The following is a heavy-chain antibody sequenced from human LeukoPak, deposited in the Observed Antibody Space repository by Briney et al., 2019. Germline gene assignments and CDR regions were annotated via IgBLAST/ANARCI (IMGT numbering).Heavy chain of an antibody. D-gene: IGHD1-14*01. CDR1: GGSISPYY. Sequence: PSETLSLTCTVSGGSISPYYWTWIRQSAGKGLEFIGRIHSGGTTNYNPSLASRVSSSVDTSNNQVSLRLSSVTAADTAVYYCARGCPHGITLGQLQHFMDVWGKGTADTV. V-gene: IGHV4-4*07. J-gene: IGHJ6*03. CDR3: ARGCPHGITLGQLQHFMDV. CDR2: IHSGGTT.